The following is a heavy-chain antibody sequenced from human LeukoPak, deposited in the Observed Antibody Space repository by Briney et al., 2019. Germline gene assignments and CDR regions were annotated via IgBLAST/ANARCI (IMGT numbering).Heavy chain of an antibody. D-gene: IGHD3-10*01. V-gene: IGHV3-48*03. Sequence: PGGSLRLSCAASGFTFSSYEMNWVRQAPGKGLEWVSYISSSGSTIYYADSVKGRFTISRDNAKNSLYLQMNSLRAEDTAVYYCARVELLWFGELLGVNGYWGQGTLVTVSS. J-gene: IGHJ4*02. CDR2: ISSSGSTI. CDR1: GFTFSSYE. CDR3: ARVELLWFGELLGVNGY.